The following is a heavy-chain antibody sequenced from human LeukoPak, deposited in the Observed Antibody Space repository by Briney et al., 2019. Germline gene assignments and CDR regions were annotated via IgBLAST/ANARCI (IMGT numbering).Heavy chain of an antibody. Sequence: GGSLRLSCSASGFTFSSYAMHWVRQAPGKGLEYVSAISSNGGSTYYADSVKGRFTISRDNSKNTLYLQMSSLRAEDTAVYYCVKDHRMTMVTMGGYFDYWGQGTLVTVSS. CDR2: ISSNGGST. J-gene: IGHJ4*02. CDR3: VKDHRMTMVTMGGYFDY. CDR1: GFTFSSYA. D-gene: IGHD4-17*01. V-gene: IGHV3-64D*06.